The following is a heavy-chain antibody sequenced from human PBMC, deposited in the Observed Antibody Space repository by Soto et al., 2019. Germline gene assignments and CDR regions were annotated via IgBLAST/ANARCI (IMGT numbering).Heavy chain of an antibody. D-gene: IGHD1-1*01. CDR2: IYHNGGT. Sequence: SETLSLTCTVSGGSLSGYYWTWIRQPPGKGLEWIGYIYHNGGTSYNPSLKSRVSISLDRSRNQFSLKLTSVTAADTAMYYCARDVYRSNWRGRWLDRWGQGSLVTVSS. CDR3: ARDVYRSNWRGRWLDR. V-gene: IGHV4-59*01. CDR1: GGSLSGYY. J-gene: IGHJ5*02.